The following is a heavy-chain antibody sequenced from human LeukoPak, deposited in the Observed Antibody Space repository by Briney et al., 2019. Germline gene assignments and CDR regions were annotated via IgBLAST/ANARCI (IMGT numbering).Heavy chain of an antibody. J-gene: IGHJ5*02. CDR3: ARLLAISDP. D-gene: IGHD4/OR15-4a*01. Sequence: PGGSLRLSCAASGFTFSTYEMNEVRQATGKRLEWLSYISGSGSNQYYADSVRGRFTISRDNSKNSLYLQINSLRAQDRAFLYFARLLAISDPWGQGTLVTVSS. V-gene: IGHV3-48*03. CDR1: GFTFSTYE. CDR2: ISGSGSNQ.